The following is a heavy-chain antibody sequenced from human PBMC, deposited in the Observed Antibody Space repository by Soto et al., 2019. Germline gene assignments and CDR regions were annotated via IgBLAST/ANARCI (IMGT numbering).Heavy chain of an antibody. J-gene: IGHJ6*02. CDR2: ISYDGSNK. V-gene: IGHV3-30*18. CDR1: GFTFSSYG. D-gene: IGHD2-15*01. Sequence: PGGSLRLSCAASGFTFSSYGMHWVRQAPGKGLEWVAVISYDGSNKYYADSVKGRFTISRDNSKNTLYLQMNSLRAEDTAVYYCAKDGSRWPTFYYYYGMDVWGQGTTVTVSS. CDR3: AKDGSRWPTFYYYYGMDV.